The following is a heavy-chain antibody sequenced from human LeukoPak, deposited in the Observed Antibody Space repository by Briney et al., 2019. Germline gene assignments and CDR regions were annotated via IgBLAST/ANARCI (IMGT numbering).Heavy chain of an antibody. CDR3: STMSAIFGVVIPDY. V-gene: IGHV3-15*01. CDR1: GFVFSDAW. CDR2: IKSKTNGGTT. D-gene: IGHD3-3*01. J-gene: IGHJ4*02. Sequence: GGSLRLSCAVSGFVFSDAWMSWVRQAPGKGLEWVGRIKSKTNGGTTDYAAPVKGRFSISGDDSKNTLFLQMYSLRTEDTGVYYCSTMSAIFGVVIPDYWGQGTLVSVSP.